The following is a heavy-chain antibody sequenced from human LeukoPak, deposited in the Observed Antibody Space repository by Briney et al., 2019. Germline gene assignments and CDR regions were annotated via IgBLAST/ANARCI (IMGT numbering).Heavy chain of an antibody. CDR2: IYHSGST. CDR3: ARDRDYGDTLQH. V-gene: IGHV4-30-2*01. J-gene: IGHJ1*01. CDR1: GGSISSGGYY. Sequence: PSETLSLTCTVSGGSISSGGYYWSWIRQPPGKGLEWIGYIYHSGSTYYNPSLESRVTISVDRSKNQFSLKLSSVTAADTAVYYCARDRDYGDTLQHWGQGTLVTVSS. D-gene: IGHD4-17*01.